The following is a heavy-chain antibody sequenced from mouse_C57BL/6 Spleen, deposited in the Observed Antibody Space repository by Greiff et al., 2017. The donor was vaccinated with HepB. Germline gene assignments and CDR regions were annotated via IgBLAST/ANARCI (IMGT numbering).Heavy chain of an antibody. Sequence: QVQLKQPGAELVRPGSSVKLSCKASGYTFTSYWMHWVKQRPIQGLEWIGNIEPSDSETHYNQKFKDKATLTVDKSSSTAYMQLSSLTSEDSAVYYCASSGITTVVATDFDVWGTGTTVTVSS. CDR1: GYTFTSYW. V-gene: IGHV1-52*01. CDR2: IEPSDSET. J-gene: IGHJ1*03. D-gene: IGHD1-1*01. CDR3: ASSGITTVVATDFDV.